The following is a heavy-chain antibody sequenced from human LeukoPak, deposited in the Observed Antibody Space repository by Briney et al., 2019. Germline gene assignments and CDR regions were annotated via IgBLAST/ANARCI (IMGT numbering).Heavy chain of an antibody. J-gene: IGHJ3*02. CDR1: GYSISNGYY. D-gene: IGHD3-16*02. Sequence: PSETLSLTCTVSGYSISNGYYWGWIRQPPGKGLEWMGSIYHSGSTYYNPSLKSRVTISVDRSKNQFSLKLSSVTAADTAVYYCARDGSHIMITFGGVIVDDAFDIWGQGTMVTVSS. CDR3: ARDGSHIMITFGGVIVDDAFDI. CDR2: IYHSGST. V-gene: IGHV4-38-2*02.